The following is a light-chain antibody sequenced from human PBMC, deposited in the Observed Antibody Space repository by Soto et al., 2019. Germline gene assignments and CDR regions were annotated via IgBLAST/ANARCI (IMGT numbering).Light chain of an antibody. CDR2: DAS. Sequence: EIVLTQSPATLSLSPGERATLSCRASQSVRSYLAWYQQKPGQAPRLLIYDASNRATGIPARFRGSGSGTDFTLTISSLEPADFAVYYCQQRSNWPLIAFGQGTRLEIK. V-gene: IGKV3-11*01. J-gene: IGKJ5*01. CDR3: QQRSNWPLIA. CDR1: QSVRSY.